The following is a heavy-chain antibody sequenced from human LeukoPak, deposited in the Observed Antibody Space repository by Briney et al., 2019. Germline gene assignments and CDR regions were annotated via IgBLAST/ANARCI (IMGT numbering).Heavy chain of an antibody. CDR3: AREGNDLDY. CDR1: GGSISSGSYY. J-gene: IGHJ4*02. CDR2: IYTSGST. V-gene: IGHV4-61*02. Sequence: SETLSLTCSVSGGSISSGSYYWSWIRQPAGKGLEWIGRIYTSGSTNYNPSLKSRVTISVDTSKNQFSLKLSSVTAPDTAVYYCAREGNDLDYWGQGTLVTVSS.